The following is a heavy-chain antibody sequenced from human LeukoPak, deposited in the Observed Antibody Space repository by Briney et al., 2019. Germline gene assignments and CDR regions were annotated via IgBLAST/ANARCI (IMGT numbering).Heavy chain of an antibody. V-gene: IGHV4-39*01. J-gene: IGHJ4*02. CDR3: ASGGYDYVWGSYRYNFDY. Sequence: SETLSLTCTVSGGSISSSSYYWGWIRQPPGKGLEWIGYIYYSGSTYYNPSLKSRVTISVDTSKNQFSLKLSSVTAADTAVYYCASGGYDYVWGSYRYNFDYWGQGTLVTVSS. CDR2: IYYSGST. D-gene: IGHD3-16*02. CDR1: GGSISSSSYY.